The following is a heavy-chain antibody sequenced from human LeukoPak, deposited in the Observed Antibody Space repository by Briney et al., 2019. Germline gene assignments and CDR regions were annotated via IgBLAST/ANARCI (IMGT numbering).Heavy chain of an antibody. J-gene: IGHJ4*02. Sequence: GGSLRLSCVASGFTFSSSEMNWVRQAPGKGLEWISYITSSSRTIWYADSVKGRFTISRDNAKNSLFLQMNSLRVEDTAVYYCARDYPLAYGVPGEASSDYWGQGTLVTVSS. CDR2: ITSSSRTI. CDR3: ARDYPLAYGVPGEASSDY. CDR1: GFTFSSSE. D-gene: IGHD4-17*01. V-gene: IGHV3-48*03.